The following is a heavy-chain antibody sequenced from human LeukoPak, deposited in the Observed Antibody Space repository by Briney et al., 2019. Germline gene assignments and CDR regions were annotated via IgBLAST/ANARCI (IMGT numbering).Heavy chain of an antibody. CDR3: AARYYYDSSGALGRFDY. CDR2: IYYSGST. D-gene: IGHD3-22*01. J-gene: IGHJ4*02. CDR1: GGSISSSSYY. V-gene: IGHV4-39*01. Sequence: SETLSLTCTVSGGSISSSSYYWGWIRQPPGKGLEWIGSIYYSGSTYYNPSLKSRVTISADTSKNQFSLKLSSVTAADTAVYYCAARYYYDSSGALGRFDYWGQGTLVTVSS.